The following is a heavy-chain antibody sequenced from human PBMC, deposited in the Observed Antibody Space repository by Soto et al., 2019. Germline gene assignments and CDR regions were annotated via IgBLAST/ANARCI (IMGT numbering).Heavy chain of an antibody. D-gene: IGHD6-19*01. CDR2: IWYDGSHK. CDR3: AGAGVAGSFDGFDL. V-gene: IGHV3-33*01. CDR1: GFTFSSYG. Sequence: QVQLVESGGGVVQPGRSLRLSCAASGFTFSSYGMHWVRQAPGKGLEWVAVIWYDGSHKYYADSVKGRFTISRDNSKNTLYLQMDSRRAEDTAVYYCAGAGVAGSFDGFDLWGQGTLVTVSS. J-gene: IGHJ5*02.